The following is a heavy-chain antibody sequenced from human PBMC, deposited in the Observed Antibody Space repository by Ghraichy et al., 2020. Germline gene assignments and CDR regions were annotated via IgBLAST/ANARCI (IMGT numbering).Heavy chain of an antibody. Sequence: GVLRLSCAASGFTFSSYWMHWVRQAPGKGLVWVSRINSDGSSTSYADSVKGRFTISRDNAKNTLYLQMNSLRAEDTAVYYCARGKGPFGELGFDYWGQGTLVTVSS. CDR2: INSDGSST. J-gene: IGHJ4*02. CDR3: ARGKGPFGELGFDY. CDR1: GFTFSSYW. V-gene: IGHV3-74*01. D-gene: IGHD3-16*01.